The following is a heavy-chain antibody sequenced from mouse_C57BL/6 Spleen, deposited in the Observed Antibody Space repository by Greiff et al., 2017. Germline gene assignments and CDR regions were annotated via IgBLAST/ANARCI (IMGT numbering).Heavy chain of an antibody. Sequence: VQLQQPGAELVKPGASVKLSCKASGYTFTSYWMHWVKQRPGQGLEWIGMIHPNSGSTNYNEKFKSKATLTVDKSSSTAYLQLSSLTSEDSAVYYCARSGMVTTEEYYAMDYWGQGTSVTVSS. D-gene: IGHD2-2*01. CDR1: GYTFTSYW. J-gene: IGHJ4*01. V-gene: IGHV1-64*01. CDR3: ARSGMVTTEEYYAMDY. CDR2: IHPNSGST.